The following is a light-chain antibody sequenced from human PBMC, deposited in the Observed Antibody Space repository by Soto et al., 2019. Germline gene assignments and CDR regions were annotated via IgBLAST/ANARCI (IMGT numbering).Light chain of an antibody. CDR2: KAP. J-gene: IGKJ4*01. CDR1: KSVGTY. CDR3: QQRSNWPLT. Sequence: EIVLTQSPATLSLSPGERATLSSRASKSVGTYFAWYKRKPAQAPRLPIYKAPNRATGIPPRFSGSGSGTDFTLPISSLEPEDFAVYYCQQRSNWPLTFGGGTKVEIK. V-gene: IGKV3-11*01.